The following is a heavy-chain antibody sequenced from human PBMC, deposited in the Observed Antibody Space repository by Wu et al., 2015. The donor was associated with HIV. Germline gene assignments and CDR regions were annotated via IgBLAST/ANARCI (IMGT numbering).Heavy chain of an antibody. CDR1: GGTFSSFG. CDR3: ARDAPLVGQI. Sequence: QVQLVQSGAELKKPGSSVKVSCQASGGTFSSFGISWVRQAPGQGLEWMGGIVPMFGAPNYAQKFQGRIRIIADESTTTVSMEVRSLRSADTAFYYCARDAPLVGQIWGPGTPGHRLL. CDR2: IVPMFGAP. D-gene: IGHD3/OR15-3a*01. V-gene: IGHV1-69*12. J-gene: IGHJ4*02.